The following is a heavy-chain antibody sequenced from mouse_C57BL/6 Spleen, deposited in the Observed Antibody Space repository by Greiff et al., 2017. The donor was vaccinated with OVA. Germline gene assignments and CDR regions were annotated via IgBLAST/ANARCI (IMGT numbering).Heavy chain of an antibody. D-gene: IGHD2-12*01. CDR1: GFTFSDYG. V-gene: IGHV5-17*01. CDR3: ARNNYDGAWFAY. CDR2: ISSGSSTI. J-gene: IGHJ3*01. Sequence: EVQLVESGGGLVKPGGSLKLSCAASGFTFSDYGMPWVRQAPEKGLEWVAYISSGSSTIYYADTVKGRFTISRDNAKNTLFLQMTSLRSEDTAMYYCARNNYDGAWFAYWGQGTLVTVSA.